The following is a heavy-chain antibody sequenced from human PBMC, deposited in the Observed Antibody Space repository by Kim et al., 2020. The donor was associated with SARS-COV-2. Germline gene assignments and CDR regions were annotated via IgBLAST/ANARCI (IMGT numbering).Heavy chain of an antibody. J-gene: IGHJ5*01. CDR1: GDSVSGDSIA. V-gene: IGHV6-1*01. CDR2: TYYMSKWYT. Sequence: SQTLSLTCDISGDSVSGDSIAWNWIRQSPSRGLEWLGRTYYMSKWYTDSAVSVKGRITINADTSKNQFSLQMNSVTPEDTAVYYCARGRRSALDSWDHGILVTVSS. CDR3: ARGRRSALDS.